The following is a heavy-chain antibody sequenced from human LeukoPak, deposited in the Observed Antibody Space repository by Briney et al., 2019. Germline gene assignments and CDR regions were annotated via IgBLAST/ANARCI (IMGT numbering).Heavy chain of an antibody. D-gene: IGHD3-22*01. J-gene: IGHJ4*02. V-gene: IGHV3-64*01. CDR3: ARESTYYYDSSGYS. CDR2: ISSNGGST. Sequence: GASLRLSCAASGFTFSSYAMHWVRQAPGKGLEYVSAISSNGGSTSYANSVKGRFTISRDNSRNTVSLQMNTLRAEDTAVYYCARESTYYYDSSGYSWGQGTLVTVSS. CDR1: GFTFSSYA.